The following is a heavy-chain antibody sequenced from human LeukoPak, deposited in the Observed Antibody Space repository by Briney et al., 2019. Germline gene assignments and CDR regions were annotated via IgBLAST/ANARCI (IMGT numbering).Heavy chain of an antibody. V-gene: IGHV5-51*01. CDR3: ARHSPHERNFGYSSGWDYYYYMDV. J-gene: IGHJ6*03. D-gene: IGHD6-19*01. CDR1: GYSFTSYW. Sequence: GESLKISCKGSGYSFTSYWIGWVRQMPGKGLEWMGIIYPGDSDTRYSPSFQGQVTISADKPISTAYLQWSSLKASDTAMYYCARHSPHERNFGYSSGWDYYYYMDVWGKGTTVTISS. CDR2: IYPGDSDT.